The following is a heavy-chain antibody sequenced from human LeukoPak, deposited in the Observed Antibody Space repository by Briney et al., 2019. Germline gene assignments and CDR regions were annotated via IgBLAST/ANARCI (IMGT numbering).Heavy chain of an antibody. Sequence: ASVKVSCKASGYTFTGYYMHWVRQAPGQGLEWMGWINPNSGGKNYAQKFQGRVTMTRDTSISTAYMELSRLRSDDTAVYYCARDGLGAVAGGNNWFDPWGQGTLVTVSS. CDR3: ARDGLGAVAGGNNWFDP. CDR2: INPNSGGK. D-gene: IGHD6-19*01. J-gene: IGHJ5*02. CDR1: GYTFTGYY. V-gene: IGHV1-2*02.